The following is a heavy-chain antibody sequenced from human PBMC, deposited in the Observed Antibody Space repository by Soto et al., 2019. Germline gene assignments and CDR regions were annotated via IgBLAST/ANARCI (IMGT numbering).Heavy chain of an antibody. CDR2: IIPIFGTA. CDR1: GGTFSSYA. CDR3: AREGGGIQPSNNWFDP. V-gene: IGHV1-69*01. J-gene: IGHJ5*02. Sequence: QVQLVQSGAEVKKPGSSVKVSSKASGGTFSSYAISWVRQAPGQGLEWMGGIIPIFGTANYAQKFQGRVTITADESTSTAYMELSSLSSEDTAVYYCAREGGGIQPSNNWFDPWGQGTLVTVSS. D-gene: IGHD5-18*01.